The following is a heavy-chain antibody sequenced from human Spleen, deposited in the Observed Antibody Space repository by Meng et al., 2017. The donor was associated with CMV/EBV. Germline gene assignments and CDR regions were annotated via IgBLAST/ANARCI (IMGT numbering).Heavy chain of an antibody. Sequence: DSGFTFSSYAMSWVRQAPGKGLEWVSAISGSGGSTYYADPVKGRFTISRDNSKNTLYLQMNSLRAEDTAVYYCAKQDFWSGYRYFDYWGQGTLVTVSS. J-gene: IGHJ4*02. D-gene: IGHD3-3*01. V-gene: IGHV3-23*01. CDR2: ISGSGGST. CDR1: GFTFSSYA. CDR3: AKQDFWSGYRYFDY.